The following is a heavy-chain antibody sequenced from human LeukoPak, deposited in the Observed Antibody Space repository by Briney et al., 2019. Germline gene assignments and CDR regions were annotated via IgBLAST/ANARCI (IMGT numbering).Heavy chain of an antibody. Sequence: ASVTVSCKVSGYTLTELSMHWVRQAPGQGLEWVGWISTYNGNTNYAPNIQDRVTMTTDTSTSTAYMELRSLRSDDTAVYYCGRALLGGSDIYTPFSYWGQGTLVTVSS. J-gene: IGHJ4*02. CDR1: GYTLTELS. V-gene: IGHV1-18*01. D-gene: IGHD3-10*01. CDR2: ISTYNGNT. CDR3: GRALLGGSDIYTPFSY.